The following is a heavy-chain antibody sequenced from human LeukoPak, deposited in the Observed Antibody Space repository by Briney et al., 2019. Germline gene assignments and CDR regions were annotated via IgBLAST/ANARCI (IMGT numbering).Heavy chain of an antibody. CDR3: ARDRGYSYGSRFDY. Sequence: SETLSLTCTVSGGSISSYYWSWIRQPPGKGLEWIGYIYYSGSTNYNPSLKSRVTISVDTSKNQFSLKLSSVTAADTAVYYCARDRGYSYGSRFDYWGQGTLVTVSS. J-gene: IGHJ4*02. CDR2: IYYSGST. V-gene: IGHV4-59*01. CDR1: GGSISSYY. D-gene: IGHD5-18*01.